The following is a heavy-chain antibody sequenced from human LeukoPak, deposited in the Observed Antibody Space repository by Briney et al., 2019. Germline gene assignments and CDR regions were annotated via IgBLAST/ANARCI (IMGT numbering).Heavy chain of an antibody. CDR1: GGSISSYY. D-gene: IGHD3-9*01. CDR3: ARTAPNYDILTGYPYYYYMDV. V-gene: IGHV4-4*07. Sequence: SETLSLTCTASGGSISSYYWSWIRQPAGKGLEWIGRIYTSGSTNYNPSLKSRVTMSVDTSKNQFSLKLSSVTAADTAVYYCARTAPNYDILTGYPYYYYMDVWGKGTTVTVSS. CDR2: IYTSGST. J-gene: IGHJ6*03.